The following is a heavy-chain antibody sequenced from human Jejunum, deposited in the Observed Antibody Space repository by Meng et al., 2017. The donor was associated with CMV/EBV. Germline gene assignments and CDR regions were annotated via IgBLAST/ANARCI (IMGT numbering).Heavy chain of an antibody. CDR2: IYWDDDK. Sequence: QHTVKESGSTLVKPPQTLTVPCIFSGFALSTSGVGVSRIRQPPGKALEWLALIYWDDDKRYSPSLKNRLTITKDTSKNQVVLTLTNIDPVDTATYYCAHRHRLRDFDYWGQGTLVTVSS. CDR3: AHRHRLRDFDY. J-gene: IGHJ4*02. V-gene: IGHV2-5*02. CDR1: GFALSTSGVG. D-gene: IGHD4-17*01.